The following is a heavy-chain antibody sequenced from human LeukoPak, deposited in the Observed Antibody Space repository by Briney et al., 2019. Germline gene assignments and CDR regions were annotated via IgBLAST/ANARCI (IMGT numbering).Heavy chain of an antibody. J-gene: IGHJ4*02. CDR3: ARSYSGFGYALHDY. CDR2: INPSSGGT. Sequence: ASVNVSCKASGYTFTDYYMHWVRQAPGQGLDWMGWINPSSGGTNYAQKFQGRVTMTRDTSISTAYMELSSLRPDDTAIYYCARSYSGFGYALHDYWGQGTLVTVSS. CDR1: GYTFTDYY. D-gene: IGHD1-26*01. V-gene: IGHV1-2*02.